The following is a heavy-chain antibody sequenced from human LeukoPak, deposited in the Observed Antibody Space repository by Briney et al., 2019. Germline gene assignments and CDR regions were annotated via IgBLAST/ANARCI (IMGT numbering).Heavy chain of an antibody. CDR1: GFTFSTYG. D-gene: IGHD1-26*01. CDR2: IWNDGSIR. J-gene: IGHJ4*02. Sequence: GGSLRLSCAASGFTFSTYGLHWVRQAPGKGLEWVAVIWNDGSIRYYADPVKGRFTISRDNSKNTLYLQMNNLRAEDTAVYYCARASGSYDYWGQGTLVTVSS. V-gene: IGHV3-33*01. CDR3: ARASGSYDY.